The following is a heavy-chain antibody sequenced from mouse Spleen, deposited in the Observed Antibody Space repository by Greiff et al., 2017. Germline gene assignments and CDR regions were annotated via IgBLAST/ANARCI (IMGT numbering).Heavy chain of an antibody. V-gene: IGHV5-9*04. D-gene: IGHD1-1*01. J-gene: IGHJ1*01. CDR1: GFTFSSYT. CDR2: ISSGGGNT. Sequence: EVQLVESGGGLVKPGGSLKLSCAASGFTFSSYTMSWVRQTPAKRLEWVATISSGGGNTYYPDSVKGRFTISRDNARNTLYLQMSSLRSEDTAMYYCARHRYYYDGSYSSYWYFDVWGAGTTVTVSS. CDR3: ARHRYYYDGSYSSYWYFDV.